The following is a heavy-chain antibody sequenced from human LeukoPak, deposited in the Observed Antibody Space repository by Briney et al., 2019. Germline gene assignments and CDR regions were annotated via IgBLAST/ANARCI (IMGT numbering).Heavy chain of an antibody. CDR3: AKDRDGWELGIFDY. CDR2: ISYDGSNK. Sequence: PGGSLRLSCAASGFTFSSYAMHWVRQAPGKGLEWVAVISYDGSNKYYADSVKGRFTISRDNSKNTLYLQMNSLRAEDTAVYYCAKDRDGWELGIFDYWGQGTLVTVSS. D-gene: IGHD1-26*01. J-gene: IGHJ4*02. V-gene: IGHV3-30-3*01. CDR1: GFTFSSYA.